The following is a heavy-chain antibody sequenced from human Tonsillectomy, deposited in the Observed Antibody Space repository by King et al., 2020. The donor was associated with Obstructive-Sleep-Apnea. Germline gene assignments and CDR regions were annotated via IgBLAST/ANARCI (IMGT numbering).Heavy chain of an antibody. Sequence: VQLVESGGGLVQPGRSLRLSCAASGFTFDDYAMHWVRQAPGKGLEWFSGISWNSGSIGYADSVKGRLTISRDKAKNSLYLQMNSLRAEDTALYYCAKDVVVAASYAFDIWGQGTMVTVSS. D-gene: IGHD2-15*01. CDR3: AKDVVVAASYAFDI. V-gene: IGHV3-9*01. CDR1: GFTFDDYA. CDR2: ISWNSGSI. J-gene: IGHJ3*02.